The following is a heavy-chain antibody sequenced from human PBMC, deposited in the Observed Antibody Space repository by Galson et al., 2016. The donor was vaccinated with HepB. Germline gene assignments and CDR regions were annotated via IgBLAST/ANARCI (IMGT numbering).Heavy chain of an antibody. CDR1: GFTSSSHW. CDR2: INTDGSST. V-gene: IGHV3-74*01. CDR3: ASSVRGSGSPPGGY. J-gene: IGHJ4*02. Sequence: SLRLSCAASGFTSSSHWMHWVRQAPGKGLVWVSRINTDGSSTSYADSVKGRFTISRDNAKNTLYLQMNGLRAEDTAVYYCASSVRGSGSPPGGYWGQGILVTVSS. D-gene: IGHD3-10*01.